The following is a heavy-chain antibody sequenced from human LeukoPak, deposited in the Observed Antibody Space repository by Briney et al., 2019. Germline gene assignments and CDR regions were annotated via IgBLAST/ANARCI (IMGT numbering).Heavy chain of an antibody. D-gene: IGHD2-2*01. CDR1: GGSISSYY. J-gene: IGHJ6*02. V-gene: IGHV4-59*01. CDR3: ARSSTWGYYYYGMDV. CDR2: IYYSGST. Sequence: SETLSLTCTVSGGSISSYYWSWIRQPPGKGLEWIGYIYYSGSTNYNPSLKSRVTISVDTSKNQFSLKLSSVTAADTAVYYCARSSTWGYYYYGMDVWGQGTAVTVSS.